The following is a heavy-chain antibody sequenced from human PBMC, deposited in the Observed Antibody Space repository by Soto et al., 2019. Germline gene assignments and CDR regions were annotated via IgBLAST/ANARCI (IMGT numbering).Heavy chain of an antibody. Sequence: GGSLRLSCAASGFTFSSYAMSWFRQAPGKGLEWVSAISGSGGSTYYADSVKGRFTISRDNSKNTLYLQMNSLRAEDTAVYYCAKDRALNYYDSSGYFPDAFDIWGQGTMVTVSS. J-gene: IGHJ3*02. CDR3: AKDRALNYYDSSGYFPDAFDI. V-gene: IGHV3-23*01. CDR2: ISGSGGST. CDR1: GFTFSSYA. D-gene: IGHD3-22*01.